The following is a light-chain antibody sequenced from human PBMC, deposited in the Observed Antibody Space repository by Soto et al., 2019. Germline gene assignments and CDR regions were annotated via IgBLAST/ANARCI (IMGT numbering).Light chain of an antibody. CDR2: DVS. CDR3: SSYTSSGTRV. V-gene: IGLV2-14*01. J-gene: IGLJ2*01. CDR1: SSDVGGYDY. Sequence: QSVLTQPASVSGSPGQSITISCTGTSSDVGGYDYVSWYQQHPGKAPRLKIYDVSNRPSGVSNRFSGSKSGNTASLTISGLQAEDEADYYCSSYTSSGTRVFGGGTKVTVL.